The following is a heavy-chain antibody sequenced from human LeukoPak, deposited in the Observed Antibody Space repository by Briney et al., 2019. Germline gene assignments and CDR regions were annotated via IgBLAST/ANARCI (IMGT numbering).Heavy chain of an antibody. CDR1: GGSISGYY. J-gene: IGHJ4*02. D-gene: IGHD6-19*01. Sequence: SETLSLTCTVSGGSISGYYWSWIRQPPGKGLEWIGYIYYGGSTNYNASLKSRVSISVDTSKNQFSLKLSSVTAADTAVYFCARQDGAVAVLDYWGQGILVTVSS. CDR2: IYYGGST. CDR3: ARQDGAVAVLDY. V-gene: IGHV4-59*08.